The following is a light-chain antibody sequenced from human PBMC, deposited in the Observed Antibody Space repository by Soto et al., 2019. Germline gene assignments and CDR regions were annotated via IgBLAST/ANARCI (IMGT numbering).Light chain of an antibody. CDR3: QQSYSTPIT. V-gene: IGKV3D-15*01. CDR2: GAS. CDR1: QTVSSN. Sequence: EIVMTQSPATLSVSPGERATLSCRASQTVSSNLAWYQQKPGQAPRLLIYGASSRATGIPDRFSGSGSGTDFTLPISSLQPEDFATYYCQQSYSTPITFGQGTRLEI. J-gene: IGKJ5*01.